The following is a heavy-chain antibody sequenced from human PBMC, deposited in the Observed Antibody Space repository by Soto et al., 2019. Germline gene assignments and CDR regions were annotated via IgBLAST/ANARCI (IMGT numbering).Heavy chain of an antibody. CDR3: AKEVPMDYGMDV. J-gene: IGHJ6*02. CDR1: GFTFSSYG. CDR2: ISYDGSNK. Sequence: QVQLVESGGGVVQPGRSLRLSCAASGFTFSSYGMHWVRQAPSKGLEWVAVISYDGSNKYYADSVKGRFTISRDNSKNTLYLQMNSLRAEDTAVYYCAKEVPMDYGMDVWGQGTTVTVSS. V-gene: IGHV3-30*18. D-gene: IGHD2-2*01.